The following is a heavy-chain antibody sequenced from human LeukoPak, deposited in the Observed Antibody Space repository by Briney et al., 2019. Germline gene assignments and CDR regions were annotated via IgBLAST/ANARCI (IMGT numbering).Heavy chain of an antibody. V-gene: IGHV1-18*01. J-gene: IGHJ6*03. D-gene: IGHD3-16*01. Sequence: VASVKVSCKASGYTFTIYGISWVRQAPGQGLEWLGWISAYNGNTNYVQNPQGRVTMTTDTSTSTVYMELRSLRSDDTAVYYCARDGAERPHYMDVWGKGTTVTVSS. CDR1: GYTFTIYG. CDR3: ARDGAERPHYMDV. CDR2: ISAYNGNT.